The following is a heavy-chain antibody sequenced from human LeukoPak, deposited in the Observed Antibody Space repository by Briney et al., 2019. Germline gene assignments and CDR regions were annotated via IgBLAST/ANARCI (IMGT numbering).Heavy chain of an antibody. CDR1: GGSINDYY. J-gene: IGHJ4*02. V-gene: IGHV4-59*12. Sequence: SETLSLTCSVSGGSINDYYWTWIRQPPGKGLEWIGYIYYSGSTYYNPSLKSRVTISVDASKNQFSLKLSSVTAADTAVYYCARDLYWGQGTLVAVSS. CDR2: IYYSGST. CDR3: ARDLY.